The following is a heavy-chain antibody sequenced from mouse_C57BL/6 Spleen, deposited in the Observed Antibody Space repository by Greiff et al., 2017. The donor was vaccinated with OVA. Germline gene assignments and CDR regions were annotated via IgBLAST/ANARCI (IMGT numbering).Heavy chain of an antibody. V-gene: IGHV1-82*01. CDR3: ARRITTVVATLDY. CDR2: IYPGDGDT. Sequence: VHLVESGPELVKPGASVKISCKASGYAFSSSWMNWVKQRPGQGLEWIGRIYPGDGDTNYNGKFKGKATLTADKSSSTAYMQLSSLTSEDSAVYFCARRITTVVATLDYWGQGTTLTVSS. J-gene: IGHJ2*01. D-gene: IGHD1-1*01. CDR1: GYAFSSSW.